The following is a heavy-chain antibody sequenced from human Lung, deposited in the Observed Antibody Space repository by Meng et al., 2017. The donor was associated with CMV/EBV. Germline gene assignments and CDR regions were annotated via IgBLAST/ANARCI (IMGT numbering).Heavy chain of an antibody. V-gene: IGHV4-59*11. CDR1: ADSISSHY. CDR2: MYYSGIS. Sequence: SXTXSLXCTVSADSISSHYWSWIRQSPGKGLEWIGYMYYSGISNYNPSLGGRATILLDMSKNQFSLKLTSVTAADTAMYFRARYYCSGSSCYTTNWFDPWXQGXQVTVSS. CDR3: ARYYCSGSSCYTTNWFDP. J-gene: IGHJ5*02. D-gene: IGHD2-8*02.